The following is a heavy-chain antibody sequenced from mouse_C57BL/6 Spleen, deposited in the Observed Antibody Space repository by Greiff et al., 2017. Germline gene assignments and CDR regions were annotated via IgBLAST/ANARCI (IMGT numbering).Heavy chain of an antibody. Sequence: VQLQQSGPELVKPGASVKISCKASGYAFSSSWMNWVKQRPGKGLEWIGRIYPGDGDTNYNGKFKGKATLTADKSSSTAYMQLSSLTSEDSAVYFCARRDYEYDNAMDYWGQGTSGTVSS. CDR2: IYPGDGDT. CDR3: ARRDYEYDNAMDY. D-gene: IGHD2-4*01. J-gene: IGHJ4*01. V-gene: IGHV1-82*01. CDR1: GYAFSSSW.